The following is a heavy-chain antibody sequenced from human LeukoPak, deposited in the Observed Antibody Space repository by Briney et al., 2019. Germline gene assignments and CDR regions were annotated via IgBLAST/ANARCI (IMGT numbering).Heavy chain of an antibody. CDR1: GGSVSSGSYS. Sequence: TSETLSLTCTVSGGSVSSGSYSWTWIRQPPGKGLEWIGYVYYSGSTNYNPSLKSRVTISVDKSKNQFSLKLRSVTAADTAVYYCARPLSLGYCSGGSCYGRGAWFDRWGQGTLVTVSS. V-gene: IGHV4-61*01. D-gene: IGHD2-15*01. CDR2: VYYSGST. J-gene: IGHJ5*02. CDR3: ARPLSLGYCSGGSCYGRGAWFDR.